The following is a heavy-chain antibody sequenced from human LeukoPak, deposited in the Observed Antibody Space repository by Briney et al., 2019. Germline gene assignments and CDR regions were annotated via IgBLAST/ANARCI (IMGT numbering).Heavy chain of an antibody. CDR1: GFTFSSSW. J-gene: IGHJ4*02. CDR2: INSDGSST. CDR3: ARDRIQLWSAFDY. V-gene: IGHV3-74*01. Sequence: GGPLRPSCAAPGFTFSSSWMHWVRQAPGKGLVWVSRINSDGSSTSYADSVKGRFTISRDNAKNTLYLQMNSLRAEDTAVYYCARDRIQLWSAFDYWGQGTLVTVSS. D-gene: IGHD5-18*01.